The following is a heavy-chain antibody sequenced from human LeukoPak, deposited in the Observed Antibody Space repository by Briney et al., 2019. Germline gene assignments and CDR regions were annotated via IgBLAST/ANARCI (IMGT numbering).Heavy chain of an antibody. J-gene: IGHJ5*02. CDR1: GGSFSGYY. D-gene: IGHD3-3*01. V-gene: IGHV4-34*01. CDR3: ARGPYYDFWSGPFDP. CDR2: INHSGST. Sequence: SETLSLTCAVYGGSFSGYYWSWIRQPSGKGLEWIGEINHSGSTNYNPSLKSRVTISIDTSKNQFSLKLSSVTAADTAVYYCARGPYYDFWSGPFDPWGQGTLVTVSS.